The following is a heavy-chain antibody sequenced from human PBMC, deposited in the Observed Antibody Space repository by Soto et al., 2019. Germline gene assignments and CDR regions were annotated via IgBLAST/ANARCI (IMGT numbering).Heavy chain of an antibody. Sequence: GESLKISCKGSGYSFTSYWIDWVSQMPGKGVEWMGVLYPGDSDTRYSPSLPGQVTISADKSGITAYLQWSSLKATDTAMNYCAIFFLLKNTQGPDAFDIWGQGRMGTIAS. CDR3: AIFFLLKNTQGPDAFDI. D-gene: IGHD2-15*01. CDR1: GYSFTSYW. V-gene: IGHV5-51*01. CDR2: LYPGDSDT. J-gene: IGHJ3*02.